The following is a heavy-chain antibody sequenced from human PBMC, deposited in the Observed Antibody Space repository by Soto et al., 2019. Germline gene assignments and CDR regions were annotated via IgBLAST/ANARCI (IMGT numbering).Heavy chain of an antibody. CDR2: IYSGGST. CDR3: ASSGLPYCSGGSCYDY. CDR1: GFTVSSNY. V-gene: IGHV3-66*01. Sequence: GGSLRLSCAASGFTVSSNYMSWVRQAPGKGLEWVSVIYSGGSTYYADSVKGRFTISRDNSKNTLYLQMNSLRAEDTAVYYCASSGLPYCSGGSCYDYWGQGTLVTVSS. J-gene: IGHJ4*02. D-gene: IGHD2-15*01.